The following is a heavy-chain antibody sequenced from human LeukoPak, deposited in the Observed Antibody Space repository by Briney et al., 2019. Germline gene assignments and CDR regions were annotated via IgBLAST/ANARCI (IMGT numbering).Heavy chain of an antibody. D-gene: IGHD3-3*01. CDR2: TYYRSKWYN. CDR3: ARDSLVLDDFWSGYWMYNWFDP. J-gene: IGHJ5*02. V-gene: IGHV6-1*01. Sequence: SQTLSLTCAISGDSVSSNSAAWNWIRQSPSRGLEWLGRTYYRSKWYNDYAVSVKSRITINPDTSKNQFSLQLNSVTPEDTAVYYCARDSLVLDDFWSGYWMYNWFDPWGQGTLVTVSS. CDR1: GDSVSSNSAA.